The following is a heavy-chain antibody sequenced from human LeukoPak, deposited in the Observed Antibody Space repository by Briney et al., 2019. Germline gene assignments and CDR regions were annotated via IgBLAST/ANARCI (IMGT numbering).Heavy chain of an antibody. Sequence: ASVKVSYKASGYTFTGYYVHWVRQAPGQGLEWMGWINPNSGGTNYAQKFQGRVTMTRDTSISTAYMELSRLRSDDTALYYCARDFTINYYDSSGYYGYWGQGTLVTVSS. J-gene: IGHJ4*02. CDR1: GYTFTGYY. CDR2: INPNSGGT. D-gene: IGHD3-22*01. CDR3: ARDFTINYYDSSGYYGY. V-gene: IGHV1-2*02.